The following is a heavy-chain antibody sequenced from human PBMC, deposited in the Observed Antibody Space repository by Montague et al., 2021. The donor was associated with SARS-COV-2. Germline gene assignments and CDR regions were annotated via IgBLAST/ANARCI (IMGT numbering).Heavy chain of an antibody. CDR3: ARMALASSSFDFDY. Sequence: SETLSLTCAVSGGSISSSNWWSWVRQPPGKGLEWIGEIYHSGRTNYNPSLKSRVTISVDKSKNQFSLKLSSVTAADTAVYYCARMALASSSFDFDYWGQGTLVTVSS. D-gene: IGHD6-6*01. J-gene: IGHJ4*02. CDR1: GGSISSSNW. V-gene: IGHV4-4*02. CDR2: IYHSGRT.